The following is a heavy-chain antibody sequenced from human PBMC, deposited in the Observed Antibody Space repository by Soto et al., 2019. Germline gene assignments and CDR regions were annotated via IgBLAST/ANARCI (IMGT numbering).Heavy chain of an antibody. CDR2: VRGSGGTT. Sequence: GSLRLSCAASGFTFSNYEMHWVRQAPGKGLEWVSAVRGSGGTTFYAVSVKGRFSISRDNSKNTLYLQMNSLRAEDTAVYYCAKEEKQLGYYLDYWGQGTLVTVSS. CDR3: AKEEKQLGYYLDY. V-gene: IGHV3-23*01. CDR1: GFTFSNYE. J-gene: IGHJ4*02. D-gene: IGHD6-13*01.